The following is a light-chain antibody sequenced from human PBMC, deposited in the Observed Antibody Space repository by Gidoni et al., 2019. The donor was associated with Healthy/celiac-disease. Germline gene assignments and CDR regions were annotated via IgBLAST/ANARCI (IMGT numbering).Light chain of an antibody. J-gene: IGKJ2*01. CDR1: QSISHW. V-gene: IGKV1-5*03. CDR2: TAS. CDR3: QQYNSYPPRT. Sequence: DIQVNQSPSTLSASVGARVTITCRARQSISHWLAWYQQKPGKAPKLLIYTASSVASGVPSSFSGSGSGTEFTLTISSLQPDDFATYYCQQYNSYPPRTFGQXTKLEIK.